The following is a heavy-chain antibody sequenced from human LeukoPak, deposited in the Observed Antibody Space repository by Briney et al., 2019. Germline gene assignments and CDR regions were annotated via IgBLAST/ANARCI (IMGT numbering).Heavy chain of an antibody. J-gene: IGHJ4*02. CDR3: AKEYCSGDCSSDYFDY. CDR2: ISYDGSKK. CDR1: GSTFSRNG. D-gene: IGHD2-21*02. V-gene: IGHV3-30*18. Sequence: GRSLRLSCAASGSTFSRNGMHWVRQSPGKGLEWVAVISYDGSKKYYADSVKGRFTISRDNSKNTLYVQMNSLRAEDTAVYYCAKEYCSGDCSSDYFDYWGQGTLVTVSS.